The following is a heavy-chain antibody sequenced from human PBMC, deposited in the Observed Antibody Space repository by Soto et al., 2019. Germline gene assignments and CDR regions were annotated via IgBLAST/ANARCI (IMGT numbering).Heavy chain of an antibody. CDR3: ARDVDRTSHLNWFDP. D-gene: IGHD5-12*01. CDR2: IWYDGTTK. Sequence: QVQLVESGGGVVQPGRSLRLSCEVSGFSLSGYGMHWVRQAPGKGLEWVAVIWYDGTTKNYADSVKGRFTISRDSSTNTVYPQMDSLKVEATAVYYCARDVDRTSHLNWFDPWGQGVMVTVSS. J-gene: IGHJ5*02. CDR1: GFSLSGYG. V-gene: IGHV3-33*01.